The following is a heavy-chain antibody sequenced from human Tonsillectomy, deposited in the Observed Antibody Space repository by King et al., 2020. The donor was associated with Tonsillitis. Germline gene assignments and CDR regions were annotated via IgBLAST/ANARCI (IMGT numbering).Heavy chain of an antibody. CDR2: IMGRGGST. CDR1: GFPFNNYA. J-gene: IGHJ3*02. V-gene: IGHV3-23*04. Sequence: VQLVESGGGLVQPGGSLRLSCAASGFPFNNYAMDLVRHPPGKGLEWGCAIMGRGGSTYYTDSVKGRFTISRDNSKNTQYLQMNSLRVEDTAVYYCAKELGDEVGDGFDIWGQGTMVTVSS. D-gene: IGHD1-26*01. CDR3: AKELGDEVGDGFDI.